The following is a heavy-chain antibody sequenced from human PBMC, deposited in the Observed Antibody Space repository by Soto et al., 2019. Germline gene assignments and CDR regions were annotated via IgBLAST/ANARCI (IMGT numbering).Heavy chain of an antibody. CDR3: AKVPISGYYYHPLDY. D-gene: IGHD3-22*01. J-gene: IGHJ4*02. V-gene: IGHV3-30*18. CDR1: GFTFSSYG. Sequence: QVQLVESGGGVVQPGRSLRLSCAASGFTFSSYGMHWVRQAPGKGLEWVAVISYDGSNKYYADSVKGRFTISRDNSKNRLYLQMTGLRAEDTAVYYCAKVPISGYYYHPLDYWGQGTLVTVSS. CDR2: ISYDGSNK.